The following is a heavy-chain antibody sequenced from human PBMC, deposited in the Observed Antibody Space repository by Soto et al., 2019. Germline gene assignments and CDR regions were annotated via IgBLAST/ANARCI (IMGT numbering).Heavy chain of an antibody. CDR2: IYYSGST. V-gene: IGHV4-59*01. J-gene: IGHJ3*02. D-gene: IGHD5-12*01. CDR1: GGSISSYY. CDR3: ARVTVGYDDAFDI. Sequence: SETLSLTCTVSGGSISSYYWSWIRKPPGKGLEWIGYIYYSGSTNYNPSLKSRVTISVDTSKNQFSLKLSSVTAAYTAVYYCARVTVGYDDAFDIWGQGTMVTVS.